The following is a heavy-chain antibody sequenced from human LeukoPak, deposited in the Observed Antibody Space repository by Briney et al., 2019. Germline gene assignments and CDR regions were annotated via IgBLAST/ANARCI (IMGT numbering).Heavy chain of an antibody. V-gene: IGHV1-18*01. Sequence: ASVKVSCKASGYTFTNYGISWVRQAPGQGLEWMGWISAYNGNTNYAQKLQGRVTMTTDTSTSTAYMELRSLRSDDTAVYYCARWGPSGQKRWYFDLWGRGTLVTVSS. CDR1: GYTFTNYG. CDR2: ISAYNGNT. J-gene: IGHJ2*01. D-gene: IGHD2-15*01. CDR3: ARWGPSGQKRWYFDL.